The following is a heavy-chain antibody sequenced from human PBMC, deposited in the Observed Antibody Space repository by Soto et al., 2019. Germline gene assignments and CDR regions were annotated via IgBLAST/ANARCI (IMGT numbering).Heavy chain of an antibody. Sequence: QVQLVQSGGEVAKPGASVKVSCKASGYTFTNYGINWVRQAPGLGLEWLGWFNVYNGKTNYAQQFQARVTMPTDTSTNSVYMELRSLSSDDTAVYYCARGPDPTYFDYWGQGTLVIVSS. V-gene: IGHV1-18*01. J-gene: IGHJ4*02. CDR1: GYTFTNYG. CDR3: ARGPDPTYFDY. CDR2: FNVYNGKT.